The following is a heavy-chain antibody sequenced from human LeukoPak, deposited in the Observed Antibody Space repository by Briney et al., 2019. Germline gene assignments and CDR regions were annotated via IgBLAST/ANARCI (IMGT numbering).Heavy chain of an antibody. D-gene: IGHD6-19*01. CDR1: GFTFSSYW. J-gene: IGHJ5*02. CDR2: INSDGSST. CDR3: TRGAYSSGPFDP. V-gene: IGHV3-74*01. Sequence: GGSLRLCCAASGFTFSSYWMHWVRQAPGKGLVWVSRINSDGSSTSYADSVKGRFTISRDNAKNTLYLQMNSLRAEDTAVYYCTRGAYSSGPFDPWGQGTLVTVSS.